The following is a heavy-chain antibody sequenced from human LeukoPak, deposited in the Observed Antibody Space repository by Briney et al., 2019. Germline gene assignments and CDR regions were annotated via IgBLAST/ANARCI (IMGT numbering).Heavy chain of an antibody. CDR1: GYTFTGYY. J-gene: IGHJ3*02. Sequence: ASVKVSCKASGYTFTGYYMHWVRQAPGQGLEWMGWINPNSGGTNYAQKFQGRVTMTRDTSISTAYMELSRLRSDDTAVYYCAREMTTVTTKWDAFDIWGQGTMVTVSS. CDR3: AREMTTVTTKWDAFDI. CDR2: INPNSGGT. D-gene: IGHD4-11*01. V-gene: IGHV1-2*02.